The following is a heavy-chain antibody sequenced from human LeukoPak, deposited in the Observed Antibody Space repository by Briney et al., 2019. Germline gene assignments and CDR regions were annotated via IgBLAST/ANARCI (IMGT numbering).Heavy chain of an antibody. V-gene: IGHV4-31*03. CDR3: ARVWFGAFDI. D-gene: IGHD3-10*01. Sequence: SETLSLTCTVSGGSISSGGYYWSWIRQHPGKGLEWIGYIYYSGSTYYNPSLKSRVTISVDTSKNQFSLKLSSVTAADTAVYYCARVWFGAFDIWGQGTMVTVSS. CDR2: IYYSGST. CDR1: GGSISSGGYY. J-gene: IGHJ3*02.